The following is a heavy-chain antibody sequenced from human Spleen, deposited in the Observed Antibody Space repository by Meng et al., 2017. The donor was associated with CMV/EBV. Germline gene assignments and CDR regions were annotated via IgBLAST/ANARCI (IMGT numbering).Heavy chain of an antibody. CDR1: GGSLQHCGYY. CDR2: IGHSGFT. V-gene: IGHV4-39*01. D-gene: IGHD6-19*01. CDR3: VRSSAWVRTGFDP. Sequence: LQGSGAGLVRPLGALALPWCVPGGSLQHCGYYLGLIRQPPGEGLGWIGEIGHSGFTLYPPSLKSRVPVSLNTSRNPFSLWLTSVTPADTAVYYCVRSSAWVRTGFDPWGQGTLVTVSS. J-gene: IGHJ5*02.